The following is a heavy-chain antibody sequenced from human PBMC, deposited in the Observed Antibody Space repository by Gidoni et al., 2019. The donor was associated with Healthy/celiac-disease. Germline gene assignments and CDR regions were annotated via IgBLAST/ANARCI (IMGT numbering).Heavy chain of an antibody. CDR3: ARLGGSGDNWFDP. CDR1: GCPISIYY. Sequence: QVQLQESGPGLVKPSETLSLTCTVSGCPISIYYCRWIRHPPGKGLEWIWYIYYSGSTNYNPSLKSRVTISVDTSKNQFSLKLSSVTAADTAVYYCARLGGSGDNWFDPWGQGTLVTVSS. D-gene: IGHD3-10*01. CDR2: IYYSGST. V-gene: IGHV4-59*08. J-gene: IGHJ5*02.